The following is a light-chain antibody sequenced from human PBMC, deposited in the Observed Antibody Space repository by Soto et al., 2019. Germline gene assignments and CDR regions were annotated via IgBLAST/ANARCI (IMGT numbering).Light chain of an antibody. Sequence: DIQMTQSPSSLSASVGDRVTITRRASQGISIHLAWFQRKPGKAPKSLIYDASSLQSGVPSKFRGSGSGTYFTLTISSLQPEDFATYYCQQYHAYPWTFGQGTKVEVK. CDR2: DAS. CDR1: QGISIH. V-gene: IGKV1-16*02. CDR3: QQYHAYPWT. J-gene: IGKJ1*01.